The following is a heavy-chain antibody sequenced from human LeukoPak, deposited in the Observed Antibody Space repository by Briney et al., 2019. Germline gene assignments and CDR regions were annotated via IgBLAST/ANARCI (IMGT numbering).Heavy chain of an antibody. Sequence: SETLSLTCALSGGSISSNDWWSWVRQPPGKGLEWIGEIHHSGSTNYNPSLKSRVSISVDTSKKQFSLKLSSVTAADTAVYYCARDRHHLIAVAGRDTKDAFDIWGQGTMVTVSS. CDR1: GGSISSNDW. J-gene: IGHJ3*02. CDR3: ARDRHHLIAVAGRDTKDAFDI. V-gene: IGHV4-4*02. D-gene: IGHD6-13*01. CDR2: IHHSGST.